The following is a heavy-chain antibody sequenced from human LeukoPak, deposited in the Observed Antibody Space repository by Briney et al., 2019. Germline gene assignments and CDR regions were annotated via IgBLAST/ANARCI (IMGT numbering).Heavy chain of an antibody. CDR1: GGSFSGYY. Sequence: SETLSLTCAVYGGSFSGYYWSLIRQPPGKGLEWIGEINHSGSTNYNPSLKSRVTISVDTSKNQFSLKLSSVTAADTAVYYCASAHCSSTSCYSDFDYWGQGTLVTVSS. D-gene: IGHD2-2*01. CDR2: INHSGST. V-gene: IGHV4-34*01. CDR3: ASAHCSSTSCYSDFDY. J-gene: IGHJ4*02.